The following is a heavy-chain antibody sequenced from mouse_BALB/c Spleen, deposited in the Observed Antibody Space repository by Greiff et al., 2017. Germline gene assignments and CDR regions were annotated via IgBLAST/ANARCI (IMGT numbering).Heavy chain of an antibody. J-gene: IGHJ2*01. V-gene: IGHV6-6*02. D-gene: IGHD1-1*01. Sequence: EVKLQESGGGLVQPGGSMKLSCVASGFTFSNYWMNWVRQSPEKGLEWVAEIRLKSNNYATHYAESVKGRFTISRDDSKSSVYLQMNNLRAEDTGIYYCTRPHYYYGSSYGYWGQGTTLTVSS. CDR3: TRPHYYYGSSYGY. CDR1: GFTFSNYW. CDR2: IRLKSNNYAT.